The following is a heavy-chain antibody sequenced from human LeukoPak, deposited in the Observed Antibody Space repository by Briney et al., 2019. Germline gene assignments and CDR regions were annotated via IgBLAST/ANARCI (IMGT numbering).Heavy chain of an antibody. Sequence: ASVKVSFKASGYTFTSYYMHWVRQAPGQGLEWMGIINPSGGSTSYAQKFQGRVTMTRDTSTSTVYMELSSLRSEDPAVYYCASQGVRGVSDYWGQGTLVTVSS. V-gene: IGHV1-46*01. CDR3: ASQGVRGVSDY. CDR2: INPSGGST. J-gene: IGHJ4*02. D-gene: IGHD3-10*01. CDR1: GYTFTSYY.